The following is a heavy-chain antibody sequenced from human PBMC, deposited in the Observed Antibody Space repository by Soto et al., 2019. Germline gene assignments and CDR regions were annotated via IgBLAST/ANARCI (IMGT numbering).Heavy chain of an antibody. CDR2: IWYDGSNK. Sequence: QVQLVESGGGVVQPGRSLRLSCAASGFTFSSYGMHWVRQAPGKGLEWVAVIWYDGSNKYYADSVKGRFTISRDNSKNMXYLQMNSLRAEDTAVYYCARDGDYVGSQYYYGMDVWGQGTTVTVSS. J-gene: IGHJ6*02. CDR1: GFTFSSYG. CDR3: ARDGDYVGSQYYYGMDV. D-gene: IGHD4-17*01. V-gene: IGHV3-33*01.